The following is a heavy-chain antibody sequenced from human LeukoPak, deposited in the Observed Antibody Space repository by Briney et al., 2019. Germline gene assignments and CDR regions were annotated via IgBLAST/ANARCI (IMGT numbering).Heavy chain of an antibody. V-gene: IGHV3-48*01. CDR3: ARDPTAIGV. CDR2: ISDSSSTI. J-gene: IGHJ4*02. D-gene: IGHD3-10*01. CDR1: GXTFSSYS. Sequence: PGGSLRLSCAASGXTFSSYSMNWVRQAXXXXXEWVSYISDSSSTIYYADSVKGRFTISRDNAKNSLYLQMNSLRAEDTAVYFCARDPTAIGVWGQGTLVTVSS.